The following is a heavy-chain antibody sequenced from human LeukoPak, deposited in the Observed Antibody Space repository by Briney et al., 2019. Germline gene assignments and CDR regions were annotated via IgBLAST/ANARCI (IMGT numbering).Heavy chain of an antibody. Sequence: PSETLSLTCAVYGGSFSCYYWSWIRQPPGKGLEWIGEINHSGSTNYNPSLKSRVTISVDTSKNQFSLKLSSVTAADTAVYYCARVISPITMVRGVKRYNWFDPWGQGTLVTVSS. CDR2: INHSGST. CDR1: GGSFSCYY. J-gene: IGHJ5*02. D-gene: IGHD3-10*01. V-gene: IGHV4-34*01. CDR3: ARVISPITMVRGVKRYNWFDP.